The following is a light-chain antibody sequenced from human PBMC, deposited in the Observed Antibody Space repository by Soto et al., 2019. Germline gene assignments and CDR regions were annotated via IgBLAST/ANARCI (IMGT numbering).Light chain of an antibody. CDR3: ASLVNSLNGLYV. CDR1: SSNIGSHP. CDR2: GDN. J-gene: IGLJ1*01. Sequence: QSALTQPPSASGTPGQRVSISCSGSSSNIGSHPVNWYQQLPGTAPKLLLYGDNQRPSGVPDRFSGSKSGTSASLAISGLQSEDEAHYYCASLVNSLNGLYVFGTGTKVTVL. V-gene: IGLV1-44*01.